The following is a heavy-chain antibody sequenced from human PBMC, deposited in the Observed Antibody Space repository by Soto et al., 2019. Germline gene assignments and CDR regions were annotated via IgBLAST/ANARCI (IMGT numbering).Heavy chain of an antibody. CDR3: AREPRDYYAPEFH. CDR2: IYYSGST. D-gene: IGHD3-10*01. V-gene: IGHV4-31*02. J-gene: IGHJ4*02. Sequence: PSETLSLTCTVSGGSISSGGYYWSWIRQHPGKGLEWIGYIYYSGSTYYNPSLKSRVTISVDTSKNQFSLKLSSVTAADTAVYYCAREPRDYYAPEFHWGQGTLVTVSS. CDR1: GGSISSGGYY.